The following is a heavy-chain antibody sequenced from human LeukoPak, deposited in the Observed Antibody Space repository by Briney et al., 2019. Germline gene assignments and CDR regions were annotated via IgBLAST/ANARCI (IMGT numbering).Heavy chain of an antibody. CDR1: GGSISSGDYY. CDR2: IYYSGST. V-gene: IGHV4-30-4*01. CDR3: ARHGSPKYYFDY. J-gene: IGHJ4*02. Sequence: PSETLSLTCTVSGGSISSGDYYWSWIRQPPGKGLEWIGYIYYSGSTYYNPSLKSRVTISVDTSKNQFSLKLSSVTAADTAVYYCARHGSPKYYFDYWGQGTLVTVSS.